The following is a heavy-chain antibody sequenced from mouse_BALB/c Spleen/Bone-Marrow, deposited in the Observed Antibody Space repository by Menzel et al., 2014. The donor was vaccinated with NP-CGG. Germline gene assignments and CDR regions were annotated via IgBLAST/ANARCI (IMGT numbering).Heavy chain of an antibody. CDR2: INPDSSTI. V-gene: IGHV4-1*02. CDR1: GFDFSRYW. D-gene: IGHD2-1*01. CDR3: ALLGNYGYFDV. Sequence: VQRVESGGGLVQPGGSLKLSCAASGFDFSRYWMSWVRQAPGKGLEWIGEINPDSSTINYTPSLKDKFIISRDNAKNTLYLQMSKVRSDDTALYYRALLGNYGYFDVWGAGTTVTVSS. J-gene: IGHJ1*01.